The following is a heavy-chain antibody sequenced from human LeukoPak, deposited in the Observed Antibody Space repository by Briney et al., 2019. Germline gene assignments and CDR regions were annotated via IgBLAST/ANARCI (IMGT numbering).Heavy chain of an antibody. CDR1: GYTFTSNA. V-gene: IGHV1-3*04. CDR3: ARGAAEGLDR. CDR2: INTGNGNT. D-gene: IGHD6-13*01. J-gene: IGHJ5*02. Sequence: ASVKVSCKASGYTFTSNAMHWVRQAPGQRPEWMGWINTGNGNTKYSQKFQGRVTISRDTSANTAYMEVSSLRSEDTAVYYCARGAAEGLDRWGQGTLVTVSS.